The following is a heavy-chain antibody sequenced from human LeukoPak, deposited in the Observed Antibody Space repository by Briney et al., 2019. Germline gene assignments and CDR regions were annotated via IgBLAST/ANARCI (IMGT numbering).Heavy chain of an antibody. V-gene: IGHV1-2*02. CDR2: INPNSGGT. Sequence: ASVKVSCKASGYTFTGYYVHWVRQAPGQGLEWMGWINPNSGGTNYAQKFQGRVTMTRDTSISTAYMELNRLRSDDTAVYYCARGRVPAALGAFDIWGQGTMVTVSS. CDR1: GYTFTGYY. J-gene: IGHJ3*02. D-gene: IGHD2-2*01. CDR3: ARGRVPAALGAFDI.